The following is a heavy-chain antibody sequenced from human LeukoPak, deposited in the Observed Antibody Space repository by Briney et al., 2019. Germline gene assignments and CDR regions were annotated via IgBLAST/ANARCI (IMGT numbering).Heavy chain of an antibody. Sequence: GASVKVSCKASGYTFTSHPIHWVRQAPGQRLERMGWINTGNGSTKYPQNFQNRVTITRDTSANTAYVELSSLTSEDTAVYYCAREPVIRGSVDYWGQGTLVTVSS. CDR1: GYTFTSHP. V-gene: IGHV1-3*04. D-gene: IGHD2-15*01. CDR2: INTGNGST. CDR3: AREPVIRGSVDY. J-gene: IGHJ4*02.